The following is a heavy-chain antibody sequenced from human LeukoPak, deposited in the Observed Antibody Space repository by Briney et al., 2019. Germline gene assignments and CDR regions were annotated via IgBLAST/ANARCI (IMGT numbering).Heavy chain of an antibody. V-gene: IGHV2-5*01. CDR3: AHRLALYGSWDRGSFDF. Sequence: ESGPSLVEPTQTLTLTCTFSGFSLRSSGVGVGWIRQPPGKALEWLALIYWNDGKRYSPSLWGRLTITKDTSKNQVVLTMTNMDPVDTATYYCAHRLALYGSWDRGSFDFWGQGTLVTVSS. CDR2: IYWNDGK. CDR1: GFSLRSSGVG. J-gene: IGHJ4*02. D-gene: IGHD6-13*01.